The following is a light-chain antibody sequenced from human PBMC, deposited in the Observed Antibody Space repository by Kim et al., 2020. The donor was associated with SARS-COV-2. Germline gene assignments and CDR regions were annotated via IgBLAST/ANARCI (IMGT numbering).Light chain of an antibody. V-gene: IGLV3-19*01. J-gene: IGLJ2*01. CDR1: SLRSYY. CDR2: GKN. CDR3: NSRDSNDNVV. Sequence: SSELTQDPAVSVALGQTVSITCQGDSLRSYYATWYQQKPGQDPILVIYGKNNRPSGIPDRFSGSSSGNTASLTITGTQAGDEADYYCNSRDSNDNVVFGG.